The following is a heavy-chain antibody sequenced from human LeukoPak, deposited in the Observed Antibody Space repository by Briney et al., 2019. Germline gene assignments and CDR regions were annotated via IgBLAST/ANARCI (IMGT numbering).Heavy chain of an antibody. Sequence: GGSLRLSCAASGFTFDDYGMSWVRQAPGKGLEWVSVIYSGGSTYYADSVKGRLTISRDNSKNTLYLQMNSLRAEDTAVYYCARMGSTVGPLWGQGTLVTVSS. J-gene: IGHJ4*02. CDR1: GFTFDDYG. CDR2: IYSGGST. CDR3: ARMGSTVGPL. V-gene: IGHV3-53*01. D-gene: IGHD4-23*01.